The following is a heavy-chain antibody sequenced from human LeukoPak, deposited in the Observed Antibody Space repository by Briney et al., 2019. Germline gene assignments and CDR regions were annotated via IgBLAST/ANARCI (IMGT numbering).Heavy chain of an antibody. J-gene: IGHJ3*02. CDR2: VNPNSGNT. Sequence: ASVKVSCKASGYSFTTYDINWVRQATGQGLEWMGWVNPNSGNTRYAQKFQGRVTMTRNTSISTAYMELSSLRSEDTAVYYCAKDRDDYGDQDAFDIWGQGTMVTVSS. CDR1: GYSFTTYD. CDR3: AKDRDDYGDQDAFDI. D-gene: IGHD4-17*01. V-gene: IGHV1-8*01.